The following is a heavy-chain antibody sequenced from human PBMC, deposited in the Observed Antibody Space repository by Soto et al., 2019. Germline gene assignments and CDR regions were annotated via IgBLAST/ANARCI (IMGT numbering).Heavy chain of an antibody. V-gene: IGHV1-69*13. CDR3: ASSYDFWSVQTSHFGWFDP. Sequence: ASVKVSCKASGGTFSSYAISWVRQAPGQGLEWMGGIIPIFGTANYAQKFQGRVTITADESTSTAYMELSSLRSEDTAVYYCASSYDFWSVQTSHFGWFDPWGQGTLVTVSS. J-gene: IGHJ5*02. CDR2: IIPIFGTA. D-gene: IGHD3-3*01. CDR1: GGTFSSYA.